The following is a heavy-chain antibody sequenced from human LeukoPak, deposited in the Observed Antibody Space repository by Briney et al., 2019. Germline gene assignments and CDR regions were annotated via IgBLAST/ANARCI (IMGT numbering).Heavy chain of an antibody. CDR1: GFTFSSYI. CDR3: ARDSEAGGAFDY. Sequence: PGGSLRLSCAASGFTFSSYIMNWVRQAPGKGLEWVSSISSSSSYIYYADSVKGRFTISRDNAKNSLYLQMNSLRAEDTAVYYCARDSEAGGAFDYWGQGTLVTVSS. CDR2: ISSSSSYI. D-gene: IGHD3-10*01. V-gene: IGHV3-21*01. J-gene: IGHJ4*02.